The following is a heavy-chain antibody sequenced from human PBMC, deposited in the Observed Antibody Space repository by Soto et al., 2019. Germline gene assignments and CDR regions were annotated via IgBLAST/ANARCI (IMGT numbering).Heavy chain of an antibody. CDR2: IWYDGSNK. Sequence: QVQLVESGGGVVQPGRSLRLSCAASGFTFSSYGMHWVRQAPGKGLEWVAVIWYDGSNKYYVDSVKGRFTISRDNSKNTLYLQMNSLRAEDTAVYYCARDRIAVAGPVDYWGQGTLVTVSS. CDR1: GFTFSSYG. V-gene: IGHV3-33*01. D-gene: IGHD6-19*01. CDR3: ARDRIAVAGPVDY. J-gene: IGHJ4*02.